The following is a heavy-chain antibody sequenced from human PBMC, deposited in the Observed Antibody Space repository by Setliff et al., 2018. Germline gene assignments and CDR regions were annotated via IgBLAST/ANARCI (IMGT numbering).Heavy chain of an antibody. CDR3: SRLVRYCSKTTCQTASGAEV. CDR1: GYTFTDYG. CDR2: ISVYTGNT. D-gene: IGHD2-8*01. Sequence: ASVKVSCKASGYTFTDYGISWVRQAPGQGLEWMGWISVYTGNTNYAQKLQGRVTMTTDATTNTAYMELRGLTSDDTAVYYCSRLVRYCSKTTCQTASGAEVWGQGTLVTVSS. V-gene: IGHV1-18*01. J-gene: IGHJ4*02.